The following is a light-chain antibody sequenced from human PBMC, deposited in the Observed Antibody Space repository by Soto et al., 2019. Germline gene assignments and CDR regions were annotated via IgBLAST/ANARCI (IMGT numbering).Light chain of an antibody. CDR1: QSVSSSY. J-gene: IGKJ1*01. CDR2: GAS. Sequence: EIVLTQSPGTLSLSPGERATLSCRASQSVSSSYLAWYQQKPGQAPRLLIYGASSRATGIPDRFSGSGSGTDFTLTISRREPEEFAVYYCQQYGSSPLTVGQGTKVEIK. CDR3: QQYGSSPLT. V-gene: IGKV3-20*01.